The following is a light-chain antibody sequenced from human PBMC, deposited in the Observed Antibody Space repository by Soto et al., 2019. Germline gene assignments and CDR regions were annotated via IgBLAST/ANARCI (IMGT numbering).Light chain of an antibody. J-gene: IGLJ1*01. CDR2: SNN. CDR1: SSNIGSNT. CDR3: AAWDDSLNGPGYV. V-gene: IGLV1-44*01. Sequence: QSVLTQPPSASGTPGQRVTISCSGSSSNIGSNTVNWYQQLPGTAPKLLIYSNNQRPSGVPDRFSGSKSGTSASLAISGLQSDDEADYYCAAWDDSLNGPGYVFGTGTKVTVL.